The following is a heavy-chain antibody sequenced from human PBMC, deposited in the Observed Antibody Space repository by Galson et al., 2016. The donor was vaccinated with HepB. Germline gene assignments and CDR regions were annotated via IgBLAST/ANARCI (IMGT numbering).Heavy chain of an antibody. D-gene: IGHD3-22*01. CDR1: GYIFTSYY. J-gene: IGHJ4*02. CDR3: AKGMRSTMMIGDTPFDY. V-gene: IGHV1-46*01. Sequence: SVKVSCKASGYIFTSYYIHWVRQAPGQGLEWMGVINPGGDFTSYGQKFQGTVSMTRDTSTSTVYMEVISLRSEDTAVYYCAKGMRSTMMIGDTPFDYWGQGTLVTVSS. CDR2: INPGGDFT.